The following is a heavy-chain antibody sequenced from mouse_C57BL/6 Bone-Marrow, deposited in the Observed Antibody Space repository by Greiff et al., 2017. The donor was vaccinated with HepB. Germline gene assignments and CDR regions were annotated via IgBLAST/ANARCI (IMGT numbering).Heavy chain of an antibody. D-gene: IGHD1-1*01. Sequence: SGAELVRPGASVKLSCTASGFNIKDDYMHWVKQRPEQGLEWIGWIDPENGDTEYASKFQGKATITADTSSNTAYLQLSSLTSEDTAVYYCTTAGSSYPYWYFDVWGTGTTVTVSS. J-gene: IGHJ1*03. CDR2: IDPENGDT. CDR3: TTAGSSYPYWYFDV. V-gene: IGHV14-4*01. CDR1: GFNIKDDY.